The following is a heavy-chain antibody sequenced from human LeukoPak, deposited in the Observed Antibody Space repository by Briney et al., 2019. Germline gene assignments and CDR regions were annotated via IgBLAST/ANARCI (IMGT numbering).Heavy chain of an antibody. CDR2: FDPEDGET. CDR3: AGVFPLSNWFDP. V-gene: IGHV1-24*01. D-gene: IGHD2-21*01. J-gene: IGHJ5*02. Sequence: ASVKVSCKVSGYTLTELSMHWVRQAPGKGLEWMGGFDPEDGETIYAQKLQGRVTMTEDTSTDTAYMELSSLRSEDAAVYYCAGVFPLSNWFDPWGQGTLVTVSS. CDR1: GYTLTELS.